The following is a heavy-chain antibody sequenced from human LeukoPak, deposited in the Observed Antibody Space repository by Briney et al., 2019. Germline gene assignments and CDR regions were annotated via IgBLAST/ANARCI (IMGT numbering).Heavy chain of an antibody. J-gene: IGHJ3*01. CDR3: ARPGGTRDSFDL. CDR2: IYPGDSDT. D-gene: IGHD3-16*01. Sequence: GASLQISCQGSGAGFTSYWIGGVRQLPGKDREGMGIIYPGDSDTRYSPSFHGQVAISADKSINTAFLQWSSLKASDTAMYYCARPGGTRDSFDLWGQGTMVTVSS. CDR1: GAGFTSYW. V-gene: IGHV5-51*01.